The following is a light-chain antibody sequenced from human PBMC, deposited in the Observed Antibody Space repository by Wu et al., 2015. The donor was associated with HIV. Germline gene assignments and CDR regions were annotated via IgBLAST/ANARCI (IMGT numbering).Light chain of an antibody. CDR2: GAS. CDR3: QQYGSSPRYS. CDR1: QSVSSSY. Sequence: EIVLTQSPGTLSLSPGERATLSCRASQSVSSSYLAWYQQKPGQAPRLLIYGASSRATGIPDRFSGSGSGTDFTLTISRLEPEDFAVYYCQQYGSSPRYSFGQGTKLEFK. J-gene: IGKJ2*03. V-gene: IGKV3-20*01.